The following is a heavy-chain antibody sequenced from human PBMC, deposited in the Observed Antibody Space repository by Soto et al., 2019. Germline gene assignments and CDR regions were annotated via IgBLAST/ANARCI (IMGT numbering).Heavy chain of an antibody. D-gene: IGHD3-9*01. V-gene: IGHV1-69*13. CDR3: ARVADYDILTGSGYGMDV. CDR1: GGTFSSYA. Sequence: SVKVSCKASGGTFSSYAISWVRQAPGQGLEWMGGIIPIFSTANYAQKFQGRVTITADESTSTAYMELSSLRSEDTAVYYCARVADYDILTGSGYGMDVWGQGTKVTVYS. J-gene: IGHJ6*02. CDR2: IIPIFSTA.